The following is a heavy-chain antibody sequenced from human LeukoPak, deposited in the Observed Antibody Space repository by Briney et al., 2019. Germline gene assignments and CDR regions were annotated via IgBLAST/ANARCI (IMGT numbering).Heavy chain of an antibody. CDR2: INHSGSP. Sequence: PSETLSLTCAVYGGSFSGYYWSWIRQPPGKGLEWIGEINHSGSPNYNPSLESRVTISVDTSKNQFSLKLSSVTAADTAVYYCARGIVVVVTAIFDYWGQGTLVTVSS. CDR1: GGSFSGYY. J-gene: IGHJ4*02. V-gene: IGHV4-34*01. D-gene: IGHD2-15*01. CDR3: ARGIVVVVTAIFDY.